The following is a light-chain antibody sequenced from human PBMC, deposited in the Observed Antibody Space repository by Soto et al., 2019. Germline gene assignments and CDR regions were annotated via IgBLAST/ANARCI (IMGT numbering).Light chain of an antibody. J-gene: IGLJ1*01. CDR3: SSYTSTSPGV. V-gene: IGLV2-14*01. CDR1: SSDVGGYNY. CDR2: EVS. Sequence: QSALTQPASVSGSPGQSIIISCTGTSSDVGGYNYVSWHQQHPGKAPKLIIFEVSNRPSGVSNRFSGSKSGNTASLTIYGLQAEDEADYYCSSYTSTSPGVFGTGTKVT.